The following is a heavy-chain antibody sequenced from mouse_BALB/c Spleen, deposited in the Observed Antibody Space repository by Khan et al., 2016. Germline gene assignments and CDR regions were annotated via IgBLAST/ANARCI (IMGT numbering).Heavy chain of an antibody. Sequence: VQLQQPGAESVKPGASVKLSCTATGFNIKDTYMYWVKQRPEQGLEWIGRIDPANGNTKYVPKFQGKATITADTSSNTAYLQLSSLTSEDTAVYYCASALYYYGSSYYAMDYWGQGTSVTVSS. CDR3: ASALYYYGSSYYAMDY. CDR2: IDPANGNT. V-gene: IGHV14-3*02. D-gene: IGHD1-1*01. CDR1: GFNIKDTY. J-gene: IGHJ4*01.